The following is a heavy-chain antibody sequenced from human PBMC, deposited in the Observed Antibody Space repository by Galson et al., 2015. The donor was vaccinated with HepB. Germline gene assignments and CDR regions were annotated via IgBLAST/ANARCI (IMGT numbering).Heavy chain of an antibody. CDR3: ARHRGDSSGYYSWYFDL. J-gene: IGHJ2*01. CDR2: ITGGGSST. Sequence: SLRLSCAASGFTFSSYDMSWVRQAPGKGLEWVSAITGGGSSTYYADSVKGRFTISRDNSKNTLYLQMNSLRAEDTAVYYCARHRGDSSGYYSWYFDLWGRGTLVTVSS. D-gene: IGHD3-22*01. CDR1: GFTFSSYD. V-gene: IGHV3-23*01.